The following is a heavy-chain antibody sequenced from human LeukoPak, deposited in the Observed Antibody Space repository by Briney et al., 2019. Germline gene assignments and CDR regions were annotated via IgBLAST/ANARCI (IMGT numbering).Heavy chain of an antibody. D-gene: IGHD4-17*01. CDR1: GFTFSSYW. V-gene: IGHV3-7*01. CDR3: ARDTLAPTGDYSDAFDI. CDR2: IKQDGSEK. Sequence: GGSLRLSCAASGFTFSSYWMSWVRQAPGKGLEWVANIKQDGSEKYYVDSVKGRFTISRDNAKNSLYLQMNSLRAEDTAVYYCARDTLAPTGDYSDAFDIWGQGTMVTVSS. J-gene: IGHJ3*02.